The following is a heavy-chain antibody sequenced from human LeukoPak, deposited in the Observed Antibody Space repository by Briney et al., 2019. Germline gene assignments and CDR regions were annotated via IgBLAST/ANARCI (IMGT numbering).Heavy chain of an antibody. CDR1: GGSISSYY. J-gene: IGHJ6*03. D-gene: IGHD4-17*01. CDR2: IYYGGST. Sequence: SETLSLTCTVSGGSISSYYWSWIRQPPGKGLEWIGYIYYGGSTNYNPSLKSRVTISVDTSKNQFSLKLSSVTAADTAVYYCARGTVGYYYYMDVWGKGTTVTVSS. CDR3: ARGTVGYYYYMDV. V-gene: IGHV4-59*01.